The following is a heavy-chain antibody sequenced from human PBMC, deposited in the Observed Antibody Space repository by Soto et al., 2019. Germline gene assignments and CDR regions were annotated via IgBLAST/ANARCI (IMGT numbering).Heavy chain of an antibody. D-gene: IGHD2-2*01. CDR2: IYYSGST. V-gene: IGHV4-59*01. Sequence: ETLSLTCTVSGGSISSYYWSWIRQPPGKGLEWIGYIYYSGSTNYNPSLKSRVTISVDTSKNQFSLKLSSVTAADTAVYYCARGRPQKGGYCSSTSCYSYYYYYMDVWGKGTTVTVSS. CDR3: ARGRPQKGGYCSSTSCYSYYYYYMDV. CDR1: GGSISSYY. J-gene: IGHJ6*03.